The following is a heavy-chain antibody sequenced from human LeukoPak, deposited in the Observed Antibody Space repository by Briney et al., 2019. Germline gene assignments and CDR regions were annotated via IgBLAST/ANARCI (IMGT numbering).Heavy chain of an antibody. Sequence: PGGSLRLSCTTSGFSFRNTWMSWVRQAPGKGLEWVANIKKDETEIYYADSVKGRFTISRDNAKRSLYLQMSVLRAADTAVYYCATLNWDDGEVSGFDHWGRGIMVTVSS. V-gene: IGHV3-7*01. CDR1: GFSFRNTW. D-gene: IGHD1-26*01. J-gene: IGHJ5*02. CDR2: IKKDETEI. CDR3: ATLNWDDGEVSGFDH.